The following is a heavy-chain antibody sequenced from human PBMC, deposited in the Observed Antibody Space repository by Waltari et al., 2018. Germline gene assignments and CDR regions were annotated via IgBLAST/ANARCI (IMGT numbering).Heavy chain of an antibody. CDR3: ANWREGSATYFDY. J-gene: IGHJ4*02. Sequence: EVQLVESGGGLVKPGGSLRLSCTVSGFTFSNYAMTWARQAPGKGLDGVSISSCIGDITYYAASVGARFTISRDNSKSTVYLQMTNLGGEDAAVYYCANWREGSATYFDYWGQGTLVTVSS. CDR1: GFTFSNYA. V-gene: IGHV3-23*04. CDR2: SSCIGDIT.